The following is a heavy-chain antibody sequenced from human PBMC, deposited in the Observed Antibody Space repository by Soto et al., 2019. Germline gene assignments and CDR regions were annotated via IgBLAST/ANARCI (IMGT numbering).Heavy chain of an antibody. CDR1: GFSLSTSGVG. D-gene: IGHD2-21*02. CDR2: IYWDDDK. Sequence: QITLKESGPTLVKPTQTLTLTCTFSGFSLSTSGVGVGWIRQPPGKALEWLALIYWDDDKRYSPSLKSRLTITKDTAKNQVVITMTNMDPVDTATYYCAHRRAYCGGDCYSLGEQIDYWGQGTLVTVSS. J-gene: IGHJ4*02. CDR3: AHRRAYCGGDCYSLGEQIDY. V-gene: IGHV2-5*02.